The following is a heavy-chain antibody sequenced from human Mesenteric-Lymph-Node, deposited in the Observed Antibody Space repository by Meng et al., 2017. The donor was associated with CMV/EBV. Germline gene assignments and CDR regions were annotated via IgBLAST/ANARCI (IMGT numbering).Heavy chain of an antibody. CDR3: ARARGVVPAAPTTY. V-gene: IGHV1-46*01. Sequence: ASGYTFTSYYMHWVRQAPGQGLEWMGIINTSGGSTSYAQKFQGRVTMTRDTSTSTVYMELSSLRSEDTAVYYCARARGVVPAAPTTYWGQGTLVTVS. D-gene: IGHD2-2*01. CDR2: INTSGGST. J-gene: IGHJ4*02. CDR1: GYTFTSYY.